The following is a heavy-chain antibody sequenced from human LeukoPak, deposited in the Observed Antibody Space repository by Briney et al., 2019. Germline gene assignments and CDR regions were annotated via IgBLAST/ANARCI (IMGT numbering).Heavy chain of an antibody. J-gene: IGHJ6*03. CDR2: ITSTATTT. V-gene: IGHV3-48*01. D-gene: IGHD4-11*01. Sequence: PGGSLRLSCADSGFTFSSYSMNWVRQAPGKGLEWVSYITSTATTTYYADSVKGRFTISRDNAKNSLYLQMNSLRAEDTAVYYCASLNYVYYYYYMDVWGKGTTVTVSS. CDR1: GFTFSSYS. CDR3: ASLNYVYYYYYMDV.